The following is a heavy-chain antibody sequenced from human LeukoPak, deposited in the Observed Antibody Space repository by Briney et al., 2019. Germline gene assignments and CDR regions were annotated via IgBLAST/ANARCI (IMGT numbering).Heavy chain of an antibody. Sequence: GGSLRLSCVASGFTFSTYAMTWVRQAPGKGLKWVSGITGGGGGTFYTDSVKGRFTISRDNSKNTVYLQMNSLRAEDTAVYYCAKNSGSYYDYWGQGTLVTVSS. CDR3: AKNSGSYYDY. V-gene: IGHV3-23*01. CDR2: ITGGGGGT. CDR1: GFTFSTYA. J-gene: IGHJ4*02. D-gene: IGHD1-26*01.